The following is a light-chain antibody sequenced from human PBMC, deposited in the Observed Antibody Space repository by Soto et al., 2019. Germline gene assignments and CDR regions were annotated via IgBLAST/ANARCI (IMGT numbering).Light chain of an antibody. CDR3: TSYTTSSTWV. V-gene: IGLV2-14*01. Sequence: QSVLTQPPSASGSPGQSVTISCTGTSSDVGGYNYVSWYQQHPGKAPKLMIFEVTNRPSGVSDRFSGSKSDNTASLTISGLQADDEADYFCTSYTTSSTWVFGGGTQLTVL. J-gene: IGLJ3*02. CDR1: SSDVGGYNY. CDR2: EVT.